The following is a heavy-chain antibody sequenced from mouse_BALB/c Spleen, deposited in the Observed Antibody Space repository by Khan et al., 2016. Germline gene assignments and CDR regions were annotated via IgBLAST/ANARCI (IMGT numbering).Heavy chain of an antibody. CDR1: GYSITSGYS. Sequence: EVQLQESGPDLVKPSQSLSLTCTVTGYSITSGYSWHWLRQFPGNKLEWMGYIHYSGSTNYNPSLKSRISITRDTSKNQFFLQLNSVTTEDTATYYCAREGDYGGFAYWGQGTLVTVSA. V-gene: IGHV3-1*02. D-gene: IGHD2-4*01. J-gene: IGHJ3*01. CDR2: IHYSGST. CDR3: AREGDYGGFAY.